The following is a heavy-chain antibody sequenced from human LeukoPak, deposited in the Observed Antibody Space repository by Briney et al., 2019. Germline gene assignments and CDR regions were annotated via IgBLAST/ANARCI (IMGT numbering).Heavy chain of an antibody. D-gene: IGHD5-18*01. CDR3: ARVLVGYSYGLVWLDP. CDR2: IYTSEST. Sequence: SETLSLTCTVSGGSISSGSFYWSWIRQPAGKGREGIGHIYTSESTHYNPSLKSRVTITVDTSKTPFTQKLSSVTAAHTVAYYCARVLVGYSYGLVWLDPWGQGTLVTVSS. J-gene: IGHJ5*02. CDR1: GGSISSGSFY. V-gene: IGHV4-61*09.